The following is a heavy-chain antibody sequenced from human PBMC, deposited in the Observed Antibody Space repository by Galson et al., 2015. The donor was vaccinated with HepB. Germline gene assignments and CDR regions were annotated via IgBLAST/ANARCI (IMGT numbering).Heavy chain of an antibody. CDR3: ARGYPRYCSSTSCLLVDV. V-gene: IGHV4-34*01. Sequence: LSLTCAVYGGSFSGYYWSWIRQPPGKGLEWIGEINHSGSTNYNPSLKSRVTISVDTSKNQFSLKLSSVTAADTAVYYCARGYPRYCSSTSCLLVDVWGQGTTVTVSS. J-gene: IGHJ6*02. D-gene: IGHD2-2*01. CDR2: INHSGST. CDR1: GGSFSGYY.